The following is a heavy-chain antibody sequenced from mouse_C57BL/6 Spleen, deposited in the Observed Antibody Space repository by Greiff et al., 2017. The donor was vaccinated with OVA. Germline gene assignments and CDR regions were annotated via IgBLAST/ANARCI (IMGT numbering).Heavy chain of an antibody. CDR1: GYTFTDYY. CDR3: ARGLGQEGFAY. V-gene: IGHV1-26*01. CDR2: INPNNGGT. D-gene: IGHD3-3*01. Sequence: EVKLQQSGPELVKPGASVKISCKASGYTFTDYYMNWVKQSHGKSLEWIGDINPNNGGTSYNQKFKGKATLTVDKSSSTAYMELRSLTSEDSAVYYGARGLGQEGFAYWGQGTLVTVSA. J-gene: IGHJ3*01.